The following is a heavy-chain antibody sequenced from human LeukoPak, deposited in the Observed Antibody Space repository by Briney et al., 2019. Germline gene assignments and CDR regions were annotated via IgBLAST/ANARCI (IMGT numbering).Heavy chain of an antibody. CDR1: GGSISSSSYY. CDR2: IYYSGST. D-gene: IGHD3-22*01. V-gene: IGHV4-39*07. CDR3: ARQEDTMIVVVIPGYFDY. J-gene: IGHJ4*02. Sequence: SETLSLTCTVSGGSISSSSYYWGWLRPPPGKGLEWIGSIYYSGSTYYNPSLKSRVTISVDTSKNQFSLKLSSVTAADTAVYYCARQEDTMIVVVIPGYFDYWGQGTLVTVSS.